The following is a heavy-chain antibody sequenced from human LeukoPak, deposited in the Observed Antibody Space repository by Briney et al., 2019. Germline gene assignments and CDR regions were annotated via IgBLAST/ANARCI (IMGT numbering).Heavy chain of an antibody. CDR3: ARISRDDYGDYDYFDY. J-gene: IGHJ4*02. CDR1: GFSLSTIGLC. Sequence: SGPALVKPTQTLTLTCIVSGFSLSTIGLCVSWIRQPPGKALEWLALIDWDDDKYYSTSLKTRLTISKDTSKHQVVLTMTNMDPADTATYYCARISRDDYGDYDYFDYWGQGTLVTVSS. V-gene: IGHV2-70*01. CDR2: IDWDDDK. D-gene: IGHD4-17*01.